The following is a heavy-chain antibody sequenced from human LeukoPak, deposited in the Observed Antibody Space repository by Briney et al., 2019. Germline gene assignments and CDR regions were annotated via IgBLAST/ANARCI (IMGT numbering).Heavy chain of an antibody. CDR1: GFTFSDYY. CDR2: ISNRGNDI. CDR3: AREDASAFDI. Sequence: GGSLRLSCAASGFTFSDYYMGWIRQAPGKGLEWVSYISNRGNDIYYADSVKGRFTISRDNAKNSLFLQMNTLRAEDTAVYYCAREDASAFDIWGQGTMVTVSS. J-gene: IGHJ3*02. V-gene: IGHV3-11*04.